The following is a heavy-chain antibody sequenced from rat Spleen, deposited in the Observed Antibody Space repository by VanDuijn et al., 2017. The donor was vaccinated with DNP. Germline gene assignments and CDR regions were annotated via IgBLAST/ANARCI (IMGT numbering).Heavy chain of an antibody. V-gene: IGHV4-2*01. CDR3: AKGPNFGGYTDFFDY. D-gene: IGHD1-11*01. CDR2: INQDSSAI. Sequence: EVKLVESGGGLVQPGRSLKLSCAASGFNFNDHWMGWVRQAPGKGLEWIGEINQDSSAINYTPSLKEKITISRDNAQNTLHLQMNKLGSEDKAIFYCAKGPNFGGYTDFFDYWGQGVMVIVSS. CDR1: GFNFNDHW. J-gene: IGHJ2*01.